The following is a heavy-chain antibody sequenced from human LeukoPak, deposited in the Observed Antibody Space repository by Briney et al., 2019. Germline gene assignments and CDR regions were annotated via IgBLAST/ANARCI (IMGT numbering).Heavy chain of an antibody. Sequence: SETPSLTCTVSGGSISSYYWSWIRQPPGKGLEWIGYIYYSGSTNYNPSLKSRVTISVDTSKNQFSLKLSSVTAADTAVYYCARDRVYCSSTSCPEGAFDIWGQGTMVTVSS. V-gene: IGHV4-59*01. CDR1: GGSISSYY. D-gene: IGHD2-2*01. J-gene: IGHJ3*02. CDR3: ARDRVYCSSTSCPEGAFDI. CDR2: IYYSGST.